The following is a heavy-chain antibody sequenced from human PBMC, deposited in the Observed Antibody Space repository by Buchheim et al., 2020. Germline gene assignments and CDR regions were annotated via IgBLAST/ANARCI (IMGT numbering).Heavy chain of an antibody. Sequence: QVQLQESGPGLVTPSQTLSLTCTVSGGSISSGDYYWSWIRQQPGKGLEWIGYIYYSGITYYNPSLKSRLTISIDTSKKQFSLRLSSVTAADTAVYFCAKDRGYYGSENYGAFDIWGQGT. CDR1: GGSISSGDYY. CDR3: AKDRGYYGSENYGAFDI. CDR2: IYYSGIT. J-gene: IGHJ3*02. D-gene: IGHD3-10*01. V-gene: IGHV4-31*03.